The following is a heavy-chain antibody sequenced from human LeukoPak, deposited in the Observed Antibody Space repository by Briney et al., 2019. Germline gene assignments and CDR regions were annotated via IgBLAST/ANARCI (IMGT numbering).Heavy chain of an antibody. CDR1: GYTFTGYY. V-gene: IGHV1-2*02. D-gene: IGHD5-12*01. CDR2: INLNSGGT. J-gene: IGHJ3*02. Sequence: GASVKVSCKASGYTFTGYYIHWVRQAPGHGLEWMGWINLNSGGTNYAQKFQGRVTMTGDTSISTAYMELSRLRSDDTAVYYCARYVDIVANGPLRAFDIWGQGTMVTVSS. CDR3: ARYVDIVANGPLRAFDI.